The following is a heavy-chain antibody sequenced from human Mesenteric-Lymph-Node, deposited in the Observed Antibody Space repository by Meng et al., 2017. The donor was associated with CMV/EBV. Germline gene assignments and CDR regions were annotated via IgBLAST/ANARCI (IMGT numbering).Heavy chain of an antibody. Sequence: TFSSYTMTWVRQAPGKGLEWVSSISGSGSYIYYADSVKGRFTISRDNAKNSLYLQMNSLRPEDTAVYHCARERYCSGGDCYVDAFDIWGQGTMVTVSS. CDR3: ARERYCSGGDCYVDAFDI. V-gene: IGHV3-21*01. D-gene: IGHD2-15*01. CDR1: TFSSYT. J-gene: IGHJ3*02. CDR2: ISGSGSYI.